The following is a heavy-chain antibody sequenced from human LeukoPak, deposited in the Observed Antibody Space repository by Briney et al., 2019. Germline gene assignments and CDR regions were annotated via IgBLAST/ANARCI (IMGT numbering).Heavy chain of an antibody. CDR1: GGSFNGYY. J-gene: IGHJ5*02. CDR3: AREKSGSYSLNWFDP. V-gene: IGHV4-4*07. D-gene: IGHD1-26*01. Sequence: PSETLFLTCAVYGGSFNGYYWSWIRQPAGKGLEWIGRIYTSGSTNYNPSLKSRVTISVDTSKNQFSLKLSSVTAADTAVYYCAREKSGSYSLNWFDPWGQGTLVTVSS. CDR2: IYTSGST.